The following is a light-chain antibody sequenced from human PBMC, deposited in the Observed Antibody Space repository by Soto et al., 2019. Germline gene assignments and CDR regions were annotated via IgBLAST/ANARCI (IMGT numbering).Light chain of an antibody. V-gene: IGKV3-20*01. CDR1: QSVSSSY. Sequence: EIVLTQSPGTLSLSPGERATLSCRASQSVSSSYLAWYQQKPGQAPRLLIYGASSRATGIPDRFSGSGSGTDFTLTISGLEPEDFAVYYCQQFSSYPLTFGGGTKV. CDR3: QQFSSYPLT. J-gene: IGKJ4*01. CDR2: GAS.